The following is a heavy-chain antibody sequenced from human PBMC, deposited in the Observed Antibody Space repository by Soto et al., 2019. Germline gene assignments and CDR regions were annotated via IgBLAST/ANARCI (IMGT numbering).Heavy chain of an antibody. CDR2: AIPVFGTT. J-gene: IGHJ3*01. V-gene: IGHV1-69*01. CDR1: GDTFMYYA. D-gene: IGHD6-13*01. CDR3: ARTYIAASRPTASDL. Sequence: QVHLVQSGAEVRKPGSSVKVSCKASGDTFMYYAFTWVRQAPGQGLEWVGQAIPVFGTTNHAKKFQGRVTFTADEATSTAYMELSSLRFEATAVYFCARTYIAASRPTASDLWGQGTMGTVSS.